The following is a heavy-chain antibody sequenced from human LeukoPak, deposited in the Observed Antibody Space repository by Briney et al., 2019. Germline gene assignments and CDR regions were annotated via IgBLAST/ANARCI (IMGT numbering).Heavy chain of an antibody. CDR1: GFTFSSYE. Sequence: PGGSLRLSCAASGFTFSSYEMNWVRQAPGKGLEWVSYISSSGSTIYYADSVKGRFTISRDNAKNSLYLQMNSLRAEDTAVYYCARNGVVPAAHFMDVRGKGTTVTVSS. D-gene: IGHD2-2*01. CDR2: ISSSGSTI. CDR3: ARNGVVPAAHFMDV. V-gene: IGHV3-48*03. J-gene: IGHJ6*03.